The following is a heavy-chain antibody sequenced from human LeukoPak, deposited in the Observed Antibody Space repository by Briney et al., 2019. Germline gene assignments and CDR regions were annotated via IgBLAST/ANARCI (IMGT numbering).Heavy chain of an antibody. CDR1: GFTFSTYT. CDR3: ANEEWLGGYYFDY. J-gene: IGHJ4*02. V-gene: IGHV3-21*01. D-gene: IGHD6-19*01. Sequence: GGSLRLSCAASGFTFSTYTMNWVRQAPGKGLEWVSSISSSSSYIYYADSVKGRFTISRDNAKNSLYLQMNSLRAEDTAVYYCANEEWLGGYYFDYWGQGTLVTVSS. CDR2: ISSSSSYI.